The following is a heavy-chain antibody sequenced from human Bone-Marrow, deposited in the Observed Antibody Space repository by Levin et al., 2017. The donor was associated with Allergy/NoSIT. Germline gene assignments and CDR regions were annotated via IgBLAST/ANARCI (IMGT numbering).Heavy chain of an antibody. J-gene: IGHJ3*01. Sequence: GASVKVSCKASGDRWQSKPINRWEEGRGKRLEWMGRIIPMPGITNYTQNFQERVTITADRSTSTAYMELSSLRSEDTAVYYCASAFYYDSSGNYRSAFDLWGQGTRVTVSS. CDR2: IIPMPGIT. CDR3: ASAFYYDSSGNYRSAFDL. D-gene: IGHD3-22*01. V-gene: IGHV1-69*02. CDR1: GDRWQSKP.